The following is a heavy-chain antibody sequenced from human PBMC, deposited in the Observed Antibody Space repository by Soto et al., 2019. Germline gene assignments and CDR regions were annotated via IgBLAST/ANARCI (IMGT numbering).Heavy chain of an antibody. CDR3: ARESEDLTSNFDY. J-gene: IGHJ4*02. Sequence: PGGSLRLSCAASGFTFTRYSMNWVRQAPGKWLEWVSSISSTTHYIYYADSMRGRFTISRDNAKSAVYLEMNSLRAEDTAVYYCARESEDLTSNFDYWGQGTLVTVSS. CDR2: ISSTTHYI. CDR1: GFTFTRYS. V-gene: IGHV3-21*06.